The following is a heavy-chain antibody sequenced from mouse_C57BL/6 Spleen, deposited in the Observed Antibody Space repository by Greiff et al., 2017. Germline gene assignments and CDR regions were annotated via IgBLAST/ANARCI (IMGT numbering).Heavy chain of an antibody. Sequence: VQLQQSGPELVKPGASVKISCKASGYTFTDYYMNWVKQSRGKSLEWIGDINPNNGGTSYNQKFKGKATLTVDKSSSTAYRERRSLTSEDSAVYYCASRSPYYYAMDYWGQGTSVTVSS. V-gene: IGHV1-26*01. CDR2: INPNNGGT. J-gene: IGHJ4*01. CDR1: GYTFTDYY. CDR3: ASRSPYYYAMDY. D-gene: IGHD1-1*01.